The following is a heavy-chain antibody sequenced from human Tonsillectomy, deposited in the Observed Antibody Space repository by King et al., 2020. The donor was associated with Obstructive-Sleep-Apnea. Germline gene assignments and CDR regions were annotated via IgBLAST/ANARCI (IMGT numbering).Heavy chain of an antibody. CDR1: GDSISSYY. CDR3: ARLRGLYQVATYYYHAMDV. V-gene: IGHV4-59*01. Sequence: VQLQESGPGLVKPSETLSLSCTVSGDSISSYYWSWIRQPPGEGLEWIGYIHYSGRSNYSPSLKSRVTISVDTSKNQFSLKLSSVTAADTAVYYCARLRGLYQVATYYYHAMDVWGQGTAVTVSS. J-gene: IGHJ6*02. CDR2: IHYSGRS. D-gene: IGHD2-2*01.